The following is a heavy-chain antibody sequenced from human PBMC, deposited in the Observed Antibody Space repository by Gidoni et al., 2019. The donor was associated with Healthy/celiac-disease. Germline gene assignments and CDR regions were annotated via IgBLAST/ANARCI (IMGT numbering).Heavy chain of an antibody. V-gene: IGHV1-69*04. J-gene: IGHJ4*02. CDR3: ASIVVVPAASSVSGPFDY. Sequence: QVQLVQSGAEVKKPGSSVKVSCKASGGTFSSYAISWVRQAPGQGLEWMGRIIPILGIANYAQKFQGRVTITADKSTSTAYMELSSLRSEDTAVYYCASIVVVPAASSVSGPFDYWGQGTLVTVSS. D-gene: IGHD2-2*01. CDR1: GGTFSSYA. CDR2: IIPILGIA.